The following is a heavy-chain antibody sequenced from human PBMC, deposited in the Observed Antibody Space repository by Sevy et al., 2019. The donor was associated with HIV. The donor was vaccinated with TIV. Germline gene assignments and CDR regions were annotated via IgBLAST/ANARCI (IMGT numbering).Heavy chain of an antibody. CDR2: ISYDGSNK. V-gene: IGHV3-30*18. D-gene: IGHD2-21*02. CDR3: AKGGGGVVVTASPNIYYYGMDV. Sequence: GGSLRLSCAASEFTFSSYGMHWVRQAPGKGLEWVAVISYDGSNKYYADSVKGRFTISRDNSKNTLYPQMNSLRAEDTAVYYCAKGGGGVVVTASPNIYYYGMDVWGQGTTVTVSS. J-gene: IGHJ6*02. CDR1: EFTFSSYG.